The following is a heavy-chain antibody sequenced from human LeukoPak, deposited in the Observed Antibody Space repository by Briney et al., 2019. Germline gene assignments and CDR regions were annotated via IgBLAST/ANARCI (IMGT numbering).Heavy chain of an antibody. J-gene: IGHJ3*02. Sequence: GGSLRLSCAASGFTFNSYCMNWVRQAPGKGLEWVSSITYSSSYIYYADSVKGRFTISRDNAKNSLCLHMNSLRAEDTAVCYCAKSDYGDSERDRALHIWGQGTMVTVSS. CDR3: AKSDYGDSERDRALHI. V-gene: IGHV3-21*01. CDR1: GFTFNSYC. D-gene: IGHD4-17*01. CDR2: ITYSSSYI.